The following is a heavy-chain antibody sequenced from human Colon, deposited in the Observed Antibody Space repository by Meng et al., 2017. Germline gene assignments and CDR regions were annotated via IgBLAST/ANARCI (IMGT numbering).Heavy chain of an antibody. CDR1: GFTFRGSW. V-gene: IGHV3-74*01. Sequence: DVNLAESGGGLGHPGGSLRLSCVASGFTFRGSWMHWVRQAPGKGLMWVARTNSDGSSNFFADSVKGRFTISRGNAKSTLYLEMNSLRIEDTAMYFCAREFDARGTSWGQGVLVTVSS. D-gene: IGHD3-9*01. J-gene: IGHJ5*02. CDR3: AREFDARGTS. CDR2: TNSDGSSN.